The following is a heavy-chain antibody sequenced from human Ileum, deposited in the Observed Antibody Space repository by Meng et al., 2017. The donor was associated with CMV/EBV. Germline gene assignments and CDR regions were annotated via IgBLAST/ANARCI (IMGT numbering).Heavy chain of an antibody. CDR3: ARWGGEGSTSGPDS. CDR2: IKEDGSEK. D-gene: IGHD2/OR15-2a*01. J-gene: IGHJ5*02. V-gene: IGHV3-7*01. Sequence: GESLKISCAASGFRFDNYWMTWVRQAPEKGLEWVANIKEDGSEKNYVDSVKGRFTISRDNSNNLVHLQMSDLRAEDTSVYYCARWGGEGSTSGPDSWGQGTLVTVSS. CDR1: GFRFDNYW.